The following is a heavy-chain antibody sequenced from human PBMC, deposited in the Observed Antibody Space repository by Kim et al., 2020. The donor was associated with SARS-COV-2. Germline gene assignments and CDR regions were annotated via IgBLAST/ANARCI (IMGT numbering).Heavy chain of an antibody. CDR2: ISYDAIYE. CDR1: GFTFSSYG. J-gene: IGHJ4*02. Sequence: GGSLRLSCAASGFTFSSYGMHWVRQAPGKGLEWVAVISYDAIYEYYADSVKGRFTISRDNSKNTLYLQMNSLRTEDTAVYYCAKGRPRWGCSGGSCSEFDYWGQGTLVTVSS. D-gene: IGHD2-15*01. CDR3: AKGRPRWGCSGGSCSEFDY. V-gene: IGHV3-30*18.